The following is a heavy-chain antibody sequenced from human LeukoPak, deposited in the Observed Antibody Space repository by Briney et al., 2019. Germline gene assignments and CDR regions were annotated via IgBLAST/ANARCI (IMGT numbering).Heavy chain of an antibody. CDR1: GFTFSSYD. Sequence: QPGGSLRLSCAASGFTFSSYDMHWVRQAPGKGLEWVSAFHTDGGTYYLDSVKGRFTISRDDAKNSLYLQMNTLRAGDTAVYYCSRGSGPRVTTIDSWGQGTLVIVSS. D-gene: IGHD4-17*01. CDR3: SRGSGPRVTTIDS. V-gene: IGHV3-13*01. CDR2: FHTDGGT. J-gene: IGHJ4*02.